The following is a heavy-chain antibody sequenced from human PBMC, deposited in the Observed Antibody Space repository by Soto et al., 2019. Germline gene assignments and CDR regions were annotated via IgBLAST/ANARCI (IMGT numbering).Heavy chain of an antibody. CDR2: IYYSGST. Sequence: QLQLQESGPGLVKPSETLSLTCTVSGGSISSSSYYWGWIRQPPGKGLEWIGSIYYSGSTYYNPSLKSRVTISVDTYKNQFSLKLSSVTAADTAVYYCARHEPRIAAAQLVTNWFDPWGQGTLVTVSS. V-gene: IGHV4-39*01. D-gene: IGHD6-13*01. CDR3: ARHEPRIAAAQLVTNWFDP. CDR1: GGSISSSSYY. J-gene: IGHJ5*02.